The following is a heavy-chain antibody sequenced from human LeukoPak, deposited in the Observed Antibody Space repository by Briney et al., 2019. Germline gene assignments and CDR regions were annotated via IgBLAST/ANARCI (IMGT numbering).Heavy chain of an antibody. CDR3: AKANWGWVFDY. J-gene: IGHJ4*02. V-gene: IGHV3-23*01. Sequence: TGASLRLSCAASGFTFSSYAMSWVRQAPGKGLEWVSAISGSGGGTYYADSVKGRFTISRDNSKNTLYLQMNSLRAEDTAVYYCAKANWGWVFDYWGQGTLVTVSS. D-gene: IGHD7-27*01. CDR1: GFTFSSYA. CDR2: ISGSGGGT.